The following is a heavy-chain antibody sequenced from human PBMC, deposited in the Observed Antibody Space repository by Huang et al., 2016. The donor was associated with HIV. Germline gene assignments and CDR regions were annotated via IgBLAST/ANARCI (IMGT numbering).Heavy chain of an antibody. CDR2: IIPRFSTA. D-gene: IGHD4-17*01. CDR3: ARVGLETTVTTSKYYFDY. Sequence: QVQLVQSGAEVKKPGSSVKVSCMASGGTFSRYTISWVRQAPGQGIEWMGGIIPRFSTANYAQKFQGRVTMTAEESTSTAYMELSRRRTEDTAVYYCARVGLETTVTTSKYYFDYWGQGTLVTVSS. CDR1: GGTFSRYT. V-gene: IGHV1-69*01. J-gene: IGHJ4*02.